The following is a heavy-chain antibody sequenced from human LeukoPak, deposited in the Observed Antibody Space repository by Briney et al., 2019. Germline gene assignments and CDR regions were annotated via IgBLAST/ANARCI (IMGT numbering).Heavy chain of an antibody. CDR2: IKQDGSEK. D-gene: IGHD2-8*01. Sequence: TGGSLRLSCAASGFTFSSYSMNWVRQAPGKGLEWVANIKQDGSEKNCVDSVRGRFTISRDNAKNSLYLQMNSLGAEDTAVYYCGRRRGMGSLDYWGQGTLVTVSS. V-gene: IGHV3-7*03. CDR1: GFTFSSYS. J-gene: IGHJ4*02. CDR3: GRRRGMGSLDY.